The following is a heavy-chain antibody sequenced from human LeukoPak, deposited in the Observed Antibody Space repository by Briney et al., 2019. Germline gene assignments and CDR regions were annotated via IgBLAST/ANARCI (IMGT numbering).Heavy chain of an antibody. Sequence: PGGSLRLSCAASGFTFSSFTMLWVRQAPGKGLEWVALISYDGSNKYYADSVKGRFTISRDNSKNTLYLQMNSLRPEDTAVYYCARDRVPRDYDTLTGYYNRNALDIWGQGTMVTVSS. J-gene: IGHJ3*02. CDR1: GFTFSSFT. V-gene: IGHV3-30-3*01. CDR3: ARDRVPRDYDTLTGYYNRNALDI. CDR2: ISYDGSNK. D-gene: IGHD3-9*01.